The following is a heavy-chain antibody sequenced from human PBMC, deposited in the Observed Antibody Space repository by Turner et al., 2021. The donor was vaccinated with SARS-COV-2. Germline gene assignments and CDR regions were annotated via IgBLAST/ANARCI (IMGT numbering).Heavy chain of an antibody. CDR1: GFTFSSCC. D-gene: IGHD5-12*01. V-gene: IGHV3-30-3*01. J-gene: IGHJ4*02. CDR3: AREGAWGDGYPNDY. Sequence: QVQLVASSGGVVPPGWSLSLSCSASGFTFSSCCMHWVRQAPGKGLEWVAVISYDGSSKYYADSVKGRFNISRDNSKNTLYLQMNSLRAEDTAVYYCAREGAWGDGYPNDYWGQGTLVTVSS. CDR2: ISYDGSSK.